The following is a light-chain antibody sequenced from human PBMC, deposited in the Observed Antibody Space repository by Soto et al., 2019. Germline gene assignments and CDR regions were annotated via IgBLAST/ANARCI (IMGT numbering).Light chain of an antibody. J-gene: IGKJ1*01. CDR1: DNIATY. CDR2: AAS. Sequence: DIQTTQSPSSLSAFVGDRVTITCRTSDNIATYLNWYQQKPGQVPKLLIVAASRLQSGVPTRFSGSGSGTDFTLTINNLPPEDFATYFCQQSYSAPPWTFGQGTKVEVK. CDR3: QQSYSAPPWT. V-gene: IGKV1-39*01.